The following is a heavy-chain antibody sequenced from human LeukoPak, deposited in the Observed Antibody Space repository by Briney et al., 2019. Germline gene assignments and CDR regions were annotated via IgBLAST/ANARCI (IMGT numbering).Heavy chain of an antibody. J-gene: IGHJ6*03. CDR3: ARDPYSSGWYSSYYYYYMDV. CDR1: GGTFSSYA. V-gene: IGHV1-69*05. CDR2: IIPIFGTA. D-gene: IGHD6-19*01. Sequence: SVKVSCKASGGTFSSYAISWVRQAPGQGLEWMGRIIPIFGTANYAQKFQGRVAITTDESTSTAYMELSSLRSEDTAVYYCARDPYSSGWYSSYYYYYMDVWGKGTTVTVSS.